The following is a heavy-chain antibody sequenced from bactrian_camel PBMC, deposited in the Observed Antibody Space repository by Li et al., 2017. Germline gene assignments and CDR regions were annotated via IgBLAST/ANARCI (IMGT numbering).Heavy chain of an antibody. CDR3: AEGRGSRGEHCYSLNY. CDR1: AYTHLSLC. J-gene: IGHJ4*01. V-gene: IGHV3S55*01. D-gene: IGHD6*01. Sequence: HVQLVESGGGSVRAGGSLRLSCVLSAYTHLSLCMGWFRQAPGKEREGVARIANDGIITYEDSVKGRFTISKDYAKKTLYLQMNSLKPEDTATYYCAEGRGSRGEHCYSLNYWGQGTQVTVS. CDR2: IANDGII.